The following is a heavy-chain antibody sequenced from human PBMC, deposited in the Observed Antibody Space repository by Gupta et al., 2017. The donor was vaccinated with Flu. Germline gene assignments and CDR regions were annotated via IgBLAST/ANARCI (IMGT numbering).Heavy chain of an antibody. CDR2: IYFNGNT. CDR3: ARASRNGFADF. Sequence: QVQLQESGPGLVKPSETLSLTCSVSDGSISFYYWSWIRQSPGKGLERIGYIYFNGNTNYNPSLKSRVTISLETSKNQFPLNLRSVTTADTAVYYCARASRNGFADFWGPGTLVTVSS. V-gene: IGHV4-59*01. J-gene: IGHJ4*02. CDR1: DGSISFYY.